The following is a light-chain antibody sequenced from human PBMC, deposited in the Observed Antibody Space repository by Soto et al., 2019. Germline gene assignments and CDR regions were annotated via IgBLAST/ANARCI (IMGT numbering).Light chain of an antibody. CDR1: SSNIGAGYD. Sequence: QSVLTQPPSVSGAPGQRVTISCTGSSSNIGAGYDVHWYQQLPGTAPKLVIYGNRNRPSGVPDRFSGSKSGTSASLAITGLQAEDEAEYYCQSSDSILSGSKVVFGGGTKLTVL. CDR2: GNR. CDR3: QSSDSILSGSKVV. J-gene: IGLJ2*01. V-gene: IGLV1-40*01.